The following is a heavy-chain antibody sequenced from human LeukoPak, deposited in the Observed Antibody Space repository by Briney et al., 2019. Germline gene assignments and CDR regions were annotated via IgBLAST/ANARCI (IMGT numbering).Heavy chain of an antibody. V-gene: IGHV4-39*01. J-gene: IGHJ6*02. D-gene: IGHD3-3*01. CDR2: IYYSGST. Sequence: PSETLSLTCTVSGGSISSSSYYWGWIRQPPGKGLEWIGSIYYSGSTYYNPSLKSRVTISVDTSKNQFSLKLSPVTAADTAVYYCASRLGSGMDVWGQGTTVTVSS. CDR3: ASRLGSGMDV. CDR1: GGSISSSSYY.